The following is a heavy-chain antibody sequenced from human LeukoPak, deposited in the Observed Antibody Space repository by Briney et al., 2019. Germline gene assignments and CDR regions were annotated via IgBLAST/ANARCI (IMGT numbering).Heavy chain of an antibody. D-gene: IGHD3-10*01. CDR3: ARDRREIRGVIHFDY. J-gene: IGHJ4*02. CDR2: ISSSSSYI. V-gene: IGHV3-21*01. Sequence: GGTLRLSCAASGFTFSSYDMSWVRQAPGKGLEWVSSISSSSSYIYYAASVKGRFTISRDNAKNSLYLQMNSLRAEDTAVYYCARDRREIRGVIHFDYWGQGTLVTVSS. CDR1: GFTFSSYD.